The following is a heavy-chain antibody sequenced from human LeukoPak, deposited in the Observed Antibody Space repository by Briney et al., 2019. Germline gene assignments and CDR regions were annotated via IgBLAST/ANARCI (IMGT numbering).Heavy chain of an antibody. CDR2: IKQDGSEK. V-gene: IGHV3-7*01. CDR1: GFTLSSYW. D-gene: IGHD4-23*01. CDR3: ASQNDYGGNCFFEY. J-gene: IGHJ4*02. Sequence: GGSLRLSCAASGFTLSSYWMSCVRQAPGKGLEWVANIKQDGSEKYYVDSVKGRFTISRDNAKSSLYLQMNSLRAEDTAVYYCASQNDYGGNCFFEYWGQGTLVTVSS.